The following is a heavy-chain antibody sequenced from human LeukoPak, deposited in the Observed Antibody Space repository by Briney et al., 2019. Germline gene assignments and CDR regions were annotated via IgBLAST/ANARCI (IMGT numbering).Heavy chain of an antibody. D-gene: IGHD4-17*01. Sequence: GGSPRLSCAASGFTVSNSYMSWVRQAPGRGLEFVSIIYTGGSTHYVDSVKGRFTISRDNSKNTLYLQMNSLRVEDTAVYYCARGYGDHVGPFYFQHWGQGTLVTVSS. V-gene: IGHV3-53*01. CDR2: IYTGGST. CDR3: ARGYGDHVGPFYFQH. J-gene: IGHJ1*01. CDR1: GFTVSNSY.